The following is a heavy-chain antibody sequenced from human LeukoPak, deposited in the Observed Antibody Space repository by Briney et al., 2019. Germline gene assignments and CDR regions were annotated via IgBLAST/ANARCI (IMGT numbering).Heavy chain of an antibody. CDR2: ISDVGTDK. Sequence: GGSLRLSCVASGFILSSYAIHWVRQAPGKGLEWVAVISDVGTDKYYADSVTGRFTVYRDTSKNPVYLQMKSLGAEDTAVYYCARDNSYTTNLETSDYWGQGTLVTVSS. V-gene: IGHV3-30*04. CDR1: GFILSSYA. D-gene: IGHD2-2*02. CDR3: ARDNSYTTNLETSDY. J-gene: IGHJ4*02.